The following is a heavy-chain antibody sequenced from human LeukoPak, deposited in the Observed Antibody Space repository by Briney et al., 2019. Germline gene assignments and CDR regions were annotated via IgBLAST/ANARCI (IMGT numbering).Heavy chain of an antibody. CDR2: ISGSGGTT. CDR1: GFTFNSYA. D-gene: IGHD2-2*01. J-gene: IGHJ4*02. CDR3: AKDKSTTFYYFGY. Sequence: GGSLRLSCAASGFTFNSYAMSWVRQAPGKGLEWVSTISGSGGTTYYADSVKGRFTISRDNSENTLYLQMNSLRAEDTAVYYCAKDKSTTFYYFGYWGQGTLVTVSS. V-gene: IGHV3-23*01.